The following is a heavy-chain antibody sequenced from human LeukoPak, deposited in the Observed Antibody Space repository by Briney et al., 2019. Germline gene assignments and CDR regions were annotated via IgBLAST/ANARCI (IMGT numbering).Heavy chain of an antibody. CDR3: ARDRGLFSDNWFDP. J-gene: IGHJ5*02. Sequence: ASVKVSCKASGYTFTGYYMHWVRQAPGQGLEWMGWINPNSGGTNYAQKFQGRVTMTRDTSISTAYMELSRLRSDDTAVYYCARDRGLFSDNWFDPWGQGTLVTVSS. CDR2: INPNSGGT. V-gene: IGHV1-2*02. CDR1: GYTFTGYY. D-gene: IGHD3-10*01.